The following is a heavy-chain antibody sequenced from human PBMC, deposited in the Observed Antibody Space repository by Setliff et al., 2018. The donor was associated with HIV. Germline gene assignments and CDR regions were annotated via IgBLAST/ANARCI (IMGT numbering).Heavy chain of an antibody. CDR2: IYWDDDK. CDR3: AHSYCSSTSCYPHYYYYMDV. J-gene: IGHJ6*03. V-gene: IGHV2-5*08. D-gene: IGHD2-2*01. CDR1: GGSIRSFFW. Sequence: TLSLTCTVSGGSIRSFFWSWIRQPPGKGLEWLALIYWDDDKRYSPSLESRLTITKDTSKNQVVLTMTNMDPVDTATYYCAHSYCSSTSCYPHYYYYMDVWGKGTTVTVSS.